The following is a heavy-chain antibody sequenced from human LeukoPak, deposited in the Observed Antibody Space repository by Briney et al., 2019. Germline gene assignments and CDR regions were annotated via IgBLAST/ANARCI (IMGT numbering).Heavy chain of an antibody. CDR1: GYTFTSYA. V-gene: IGHV1-3*01. J-gene: IGHJ5*02. D-gene: IGHD3-10*01. CDR3: ARGPGSANNNWFDP. CDR2: INAGNGNT. Sequence: GASVKVSCKASGYTFTSYAMHWVRQAPGQRLEWMGWINAGNGNTKYSQKFQGRVTITRDTSASTAYMELSSLRSEDTAVYYCARGPGSANNNWFDPWGQGTLVTVSS.